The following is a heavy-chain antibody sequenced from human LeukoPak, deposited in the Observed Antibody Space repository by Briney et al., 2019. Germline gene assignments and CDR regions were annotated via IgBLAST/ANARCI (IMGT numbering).Heavy chain of an antibody. Sequence: SETLSLTCTVSGASISSGGYYWTWIRQQPGKGLEWIGSIYYSGSTYYNPSLKSRITMSVDTSKNQFSLNLSSVTAADTAVYYCARGGLFFDYWGQGTLVTVSS. CDR2: IYYSGST. CDR1: GASISSGGYY. D-gene: IGHD5-12*01. J-gene: IGHJ4*02. V-gene: IGHV4-31*03. CDR3: ARGGLFFDY.